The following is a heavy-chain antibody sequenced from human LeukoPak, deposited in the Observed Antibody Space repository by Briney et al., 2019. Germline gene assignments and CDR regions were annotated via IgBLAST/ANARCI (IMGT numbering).Heavy chain of an antibody. CDR3: ASYHGYSGYDSVY. CDR2: IYCGGST. V-gene: IGHV3-66*01. CDR1: GFTFSSYY. Sequence: GGSLRLSCAASGFTFSSYYMRWVRQAPGKGLEWVSVIYCGGSTYYADSVKGRFTISRDNSKNTLYLQMNSLRAEDTAVYYCASYHGYSGYDSVYWGQGTLVTVSS. J-gene: IGHJ4*02. D-gene: IGHD5-12*01.